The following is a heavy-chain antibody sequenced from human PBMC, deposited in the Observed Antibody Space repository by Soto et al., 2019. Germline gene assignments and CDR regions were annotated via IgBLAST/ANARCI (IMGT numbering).Heavy chain of an antibody. CDR1: GFIFSNAA. D-gene: IGHD1-26*01. V-gene: IGHV3-30-3*01. Sequence: GGSMRLSCAASGFIFSNAAMHWVRQPPGKGLEWVAVISYDGSNKYYADSVKGRFTFSRDNSKNTLYLQMNSLRAEDTAVYYCAREGVGATSINFDYWGQGTLVTVSS. CDR2: ISYDGSNK. CDR3: AREGVGATSINFDY. J-gene: IGHJ4*02.